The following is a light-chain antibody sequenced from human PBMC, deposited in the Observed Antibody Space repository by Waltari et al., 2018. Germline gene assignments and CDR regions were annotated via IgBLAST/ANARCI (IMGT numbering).Light chain of an antibody. J-gene: IGKJ1*01. CDR1: QSVLYSPNNKNS. Sequence: DIVMTQSPDSLAVSLGERATINCKSSQSVLYSPNNKNSLAWYQQKPGQPPKLLIYWASTRESGVPDRFSGSGSGTDFTLTISSLQAEDVAVYYCQHYDRSSTFGQGTKVEMK. CDR3: QHYDRSST. CDR2: WAS. V-gene: IGKV4-1*01.